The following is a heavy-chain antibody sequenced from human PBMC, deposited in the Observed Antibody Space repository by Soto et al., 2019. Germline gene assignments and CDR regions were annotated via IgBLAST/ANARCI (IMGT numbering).Heavy chain of an antibody. CDR3: AKDLYSGAWPRLFEY. Sequence: GGSLRLSCAASGFPFSSYTMNWVRQAPGKGLEWVSGISGSSGGTTYYADSVKGRFTISRDNSKDTLYLQMDGLRAEDTALYYCAKDLYSGAWPRLFEYRGQGTVVTVSS. CDR1: GFPFSSYT. V-gene: IGHV3-23*01. CDR2: ISGSSGGTT. J-gene: IGHJ4*02. D-gene: IGHD6-19*01.